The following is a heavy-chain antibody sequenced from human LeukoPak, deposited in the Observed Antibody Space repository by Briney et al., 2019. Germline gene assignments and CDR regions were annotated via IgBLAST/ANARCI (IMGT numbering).Heavy chain of an antibody. CDR1: GFTFSSYE. D-gene: IGHD6-13*01. J-gene: IGHJ4*02. CDR3: ARDSAGNDY. CDR2: ISSSGSTI. Sequence: RGSLRLSCAASGFTFSSYEMNWVRQAPGKGLEWVSYISSSGSTIYYADSVKGRFTISRDNAKNSLYLQMNSLRAEDTAMYYCARDSAGNDYWGQGTLVTVSS. V-gene: IGHV3-48*03.